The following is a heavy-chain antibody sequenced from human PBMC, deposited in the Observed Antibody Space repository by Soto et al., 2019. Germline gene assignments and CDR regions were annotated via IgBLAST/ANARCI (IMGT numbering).Heavy chain of an antibody. Sequence: EVQLLESGGGFLQPGGSLRLSCAASRFTFSNETMSWVRQAPGRGLEWVSSLDGSGSHTFHADSVKGRFTISRDNSKNTVYLQMNSLRAEDTAVYYCVKARYSSNRGYFDYWGQGTVVSVSS. CDR2: LDGSGSHT. CDR1: RFTFSNET. CDR3: VKARYSSNRGYFDY. J-gene: IGHJ4*02. V-gene: IGHV3-23*01. D-gene: IGHD1-26*01.